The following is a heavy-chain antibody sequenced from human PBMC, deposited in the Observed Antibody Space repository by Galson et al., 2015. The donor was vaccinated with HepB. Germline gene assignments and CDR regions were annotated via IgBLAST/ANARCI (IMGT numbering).Heavy chain of an antibody. Sequence: ETLSLTCTVSGGSMRSYSWSWIRQPPGKGLEWIGYIHYSGSTNYNPSLKSRVTISIDTSKNQFSLRLSSVTAADTAVYYCARNMAVAGSADYWGQGTLVTVPS. V-gene: IGHV4-59*01. J-gene: IGHJ4*02. CDR2: IHYSGST. CDR1: GGSMRSYS. D-gene: IGHD6-19*01. CDR3: ARNMAVAGSADY.